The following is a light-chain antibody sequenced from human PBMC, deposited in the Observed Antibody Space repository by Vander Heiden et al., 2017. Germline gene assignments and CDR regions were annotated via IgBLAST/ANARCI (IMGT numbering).Light chain of an antibody. CDR3: QDDYNFP. Sequence: PGERVTLSCRASQSVSSSYLTWYQQKPGQAPRLLIYGASTRATSIPARLRRSGAGTDFTLTSSSRQTKDFGVYFSQDDYNFPLGGGTKVEIK. J-gene: IGKJ4*01. CDR2: GAS. CDR1: QSVSSSY. V-gene: IGKV3D-7*01.